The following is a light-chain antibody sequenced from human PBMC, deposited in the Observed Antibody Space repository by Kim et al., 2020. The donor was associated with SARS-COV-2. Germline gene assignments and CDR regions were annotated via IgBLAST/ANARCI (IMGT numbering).Light chain of an antibody. V-gene: IGLV1-51*01. CDR1: NSNMGNIC. Sequence: KVTIPVSGSNSNMGNICVARYPHLPGTAPQLLIYNNNKRPSGIPDRLSGSKSGTSATLGITGLQTGDEADYYCGTWDSSLSAYVFGTGTKVTVL. J-gene: IGLJ1*01. CDR2: NNN. CDR3: GTWDSSLSAYV.